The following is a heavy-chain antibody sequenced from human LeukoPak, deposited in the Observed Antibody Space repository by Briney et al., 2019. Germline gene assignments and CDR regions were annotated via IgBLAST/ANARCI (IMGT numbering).Heavy chain of an antibody. CDR1: GASISTGDYY. CDR2: IYYSGST. Sequence: SETLSLTCTVSGASISTGDYYWSWIRQSPGKGLEWIGYIYYSGSTSYNPSLKSRVTISVDTSKNQFSLKLTSVTAADTAVYYCARGPNYVWGSYRYFDYWGQGTLVTVSS. CDR3: ARGPNYVWGSYRYFDY. J-gene: IGHJ4*02. D-gene: IGHD3-16*02. V-gene: IGHV4-30-4*01.